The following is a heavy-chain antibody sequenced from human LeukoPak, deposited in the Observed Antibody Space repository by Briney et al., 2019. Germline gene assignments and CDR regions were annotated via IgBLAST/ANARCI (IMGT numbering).Heavy chain of an antibody. Sequence: GGSLRLSCAASGFTFNSYAMSWVRQAPGKGLQWVSGVSGSGGRIYYADSVKGRFTISRDNSKNTLYLQMSSLRAEDTAVYYCARGIPVAYYDFWSGYYSSDKYYYYMDVWGKGTTVTVSS. CDR3: ARGIPVAYYDFWSGYYSSDKYYYYMDV. V-gene: IGHV3-23*01. CDR1: GFTFNSYA. D-gene: IGHD3-3*01. J-gene: IGHJ6*03. CDR2: VSGSGGRI.